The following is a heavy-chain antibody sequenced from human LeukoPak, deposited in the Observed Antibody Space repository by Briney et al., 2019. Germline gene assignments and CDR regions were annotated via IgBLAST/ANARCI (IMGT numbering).Heavy chain of an antibody. CDR1: GDSVSSNSVA. V-gene: IGHV6-1*01. D-gene: IGHD2-15*01. Sequence: SQTLSLTCAISGDSVSSNSVAWNWIRRSPSRGLEWLGRTFYRSKWYNDYAVSVNSRITINPDTSKNHFSLPLKSVTPEDTAVYYCARDLYCSSGSCSFDYWGQGTQVTVSS. CDR2: TFYRSKWYN. CDR3: ARDLYCSSGSCSFDY. J-gene: IGHJ4*02.